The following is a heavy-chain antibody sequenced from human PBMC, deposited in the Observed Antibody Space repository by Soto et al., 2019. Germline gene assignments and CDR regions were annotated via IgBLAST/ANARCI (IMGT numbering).Heavy chain of an antibody. Sequence: ASVKVSCKASGYTFTGYYMHWVRQAPGQGLEWMGWINPNSGGTNYAQKFQGRVTMTRDTSISTAYMELSRLRYDDTAVYYCAKINVPDTRWFDPWGQGTLVTVSS. D-gene: IGHD3-10*02. CDR3: AKINVPDTRWFDP. V-gene: IGHV1-2*02. CDR2: INPNSGGT. CDR1: GYTFTGYY. J-gene: IGHJ5*02.